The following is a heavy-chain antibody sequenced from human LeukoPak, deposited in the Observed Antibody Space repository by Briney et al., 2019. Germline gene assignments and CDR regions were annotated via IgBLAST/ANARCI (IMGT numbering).Heavy chain of an antibody. CDR3: AKISWDGRGTFD. Sequence: PGGSLRLSCAASGFSFSTYSMSWVRQAPGKGLEWVSSIRGSGADKYYADSVKGRFSISRDNSQDTLSLQMNSLRAEDTAVYYCAKISWDGRGTFDWGLGTLVTVSS. CDR2: IRGSGADK. J-gene: IGHJ4*02. V-gene: IGHV3-23*01. CDR1: GFSFSTYS. D-gene: IGHD1/OR15-1a*01.